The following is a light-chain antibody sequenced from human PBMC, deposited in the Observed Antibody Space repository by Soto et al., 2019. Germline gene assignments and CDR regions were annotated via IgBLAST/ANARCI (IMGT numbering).Light chain of an antibody. Sequence: DIQLTQSPSVLSASVGDTVTITCRVSQALSNYLAWYQQKPGKAPDLLTYSASTLQSGVPSRFSGSGSETEFSLTIRALQPEDFATYYCQQLSRYPLTFGGGTKVDIK. CDR2: SAS. J-gene: IGKJ4*01. V-gene: IGKV1-9*01. CDR1: QALSNY. CDR3: QQLSRYPLT.